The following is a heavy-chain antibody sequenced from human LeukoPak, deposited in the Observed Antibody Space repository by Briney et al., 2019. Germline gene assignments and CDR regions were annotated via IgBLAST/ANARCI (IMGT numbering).Heavy chain of an antibody. CDR1: GFTFSSYA. V-gene: IGHV3-30-3*01. D-gene: IGHD1-26*01. CDR3: ARSGSYYVYYYYGMDV. CDR2: ISYDGSNK. J-gene: IGHJ6*02. Sequence: PGGSLRLSCAASGFTFSSYAMHWVRQAPGKGLEWVAVISYDGSNKYYADSVKGRFTISRDNSKNTLYLQMNSLRAEDTAVYYCARSGSYYVYYYYGMDVWGQGTTVTVSS.